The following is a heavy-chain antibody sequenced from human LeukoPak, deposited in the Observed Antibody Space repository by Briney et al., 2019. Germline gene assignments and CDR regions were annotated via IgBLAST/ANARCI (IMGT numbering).Heavy chain of an antibody. V-gene: IGHV4-34*01. Sequence: PGTLCLTCAVSGGSSRGYYWSWIRQRPGKGVEWMWETNNRGSTNHNPSLKGRGTISVDTSKNQFPLKLSSVTAADTAVYYCARRKKSLVAGNYYYYMDVWGKGTTVTISS. J-gene: IGHJ6*03. CDR2: TNNRGST. D-gene: IGHD6-19*01. CDR1: GGSSRGYY. CDR3: ARRKKSLVAGNYYYYMDV.